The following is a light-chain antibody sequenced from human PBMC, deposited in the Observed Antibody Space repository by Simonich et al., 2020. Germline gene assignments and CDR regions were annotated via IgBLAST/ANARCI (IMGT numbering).Light chain of an antibody. CDR3: QQANSFPLT. Sequence: AIRMTQSPSSLSASTGDRVTITCRSSKGISRYLAWYQQQPGKAPKLLIYAASTLQRWVPSRFSGSGSGTDFTLTISCLQSEDFATYYCQQANSFPLTFGGGTKVEIK. V-gene: IGKV1-8*01. CDR1: KGISRY. J-gene: IGKJ4*01. CDR2: AAS.